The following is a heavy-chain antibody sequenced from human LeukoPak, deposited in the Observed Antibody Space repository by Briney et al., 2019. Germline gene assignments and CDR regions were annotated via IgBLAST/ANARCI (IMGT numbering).Heavy chain of an antibody. CDR2: INPNSGAT. J-gene: IGHJ4*02. CDR1: GYTFTDYY. CDR3: ARHPNLDF. Sequence: ASVKVSCKASGYTFTDYYIHWLRQAPGEGLEWILWINPNSGATSVAQRFHGRVTTTRHTSISTVYLELSSLRPDDTAFYYCARHPNLDFWGQGTLVTVSS. V-gene: IGHV1-2*02.